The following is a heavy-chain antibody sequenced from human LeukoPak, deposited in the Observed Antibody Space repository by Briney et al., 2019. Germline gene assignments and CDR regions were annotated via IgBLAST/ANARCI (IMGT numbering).Heavy chain of an antibody. V-gene: IGHV3-30-3*01. CDR2: ISYDGSNK. J-gene: IGHJ6*02. Sequence: GGSLRLSCAASGFTFSSYAMHWVRQAPGKGLEWVAVISYDGSNKYYADSVKGRFTISRDNSKNTLYLQMNSLRAEDTAVYYCARDGDIAAAAPYYYVMDVWGQGTTVTVSS. CDR1: GFTFSSYA. D-gene: IGHD6-13*01. CDR3: ARDGDIAAAAPYYYVMDV.